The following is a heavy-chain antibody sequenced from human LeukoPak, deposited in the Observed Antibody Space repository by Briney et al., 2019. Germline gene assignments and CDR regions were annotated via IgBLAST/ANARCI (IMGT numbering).Heavy chain of an antibody. V-gene: IGHV4-59*01. Sequence: SETLTLTCTVSGVFISTYYWSWLRQSPGKGLEWIGYIHERGSTNHNPSLKSRVTMSVDTSKNQFSLKLTSVTAADTAVYFCAKSPRTVITIFDYWGQGTLVTVSS. CDR2: IHERGST. J-gene: IGHJ4*02. CDR3: AKSPRTVITIFDY. CDR1: GVFISTYY. D-gene: IGHD3-16*01.